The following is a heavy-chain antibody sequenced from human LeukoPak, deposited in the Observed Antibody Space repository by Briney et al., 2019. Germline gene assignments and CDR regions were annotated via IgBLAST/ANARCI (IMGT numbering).Heavy chain of an antibody. J-gene: IGHJ6*02. CDR2: IYYRGST. CDR1: GGSISSSSYY. V-gene: IGHV4-39*01. Sequence: SETLSLTCTVSGGSISSSSYYWGWIRQPPGKGLEWVGSIYYRGSTYYNPSLKSRVTISVDTSKNQFSLKLSPVTAADTAVYYCATRRCSSTSCYARNYYYYYGMDVWGQGTTVTVSS. CDR3: ATRRCSSTSCYARNYYYYYGMDV. D-gene: IGHD2-2*01.